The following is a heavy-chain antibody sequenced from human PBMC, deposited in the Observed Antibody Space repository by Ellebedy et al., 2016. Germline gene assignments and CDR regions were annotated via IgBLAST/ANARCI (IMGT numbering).Heavy chain of an antibody. V-gene: IGHV3-7*01. CDR3: VRPRGYCSGASCYFYFDS. Sequence: GESLKISXAASRFTFSSYWMTWVRQAPGKGLEWVANIKQDGSEKYYVDSVKGRFTISRDNAKNSLYLQMNSLRAEDTAIYYCVRPRGYCSGASCYFYFDSWGQGTLVTVSS. D-gene: IGHD2-15*01. CDR1: RFTFSSYW. CDR2: IKQDGSEK. J-gene: IGHJ4*02.